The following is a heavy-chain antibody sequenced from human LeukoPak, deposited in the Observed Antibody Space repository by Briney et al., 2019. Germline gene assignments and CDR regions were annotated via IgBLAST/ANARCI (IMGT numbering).Heavy chain of an antibody. Sequence: SETPSLTCTVSGGSISSHYWSWIRQPPGKGLEWIGSISYSGSTTYNPSLKGRVTISVDTSKNQFPLMLSSVSAADTAVYYCARRYCSGGSCYSAFDYWGQGTLVAVSS. CDR1: GGSISSHY. CDR3: ARRYCSGGSCYSAFDY. D-gene: IGHD2-15*01. V-gene: IGHV4-59*08. CDR2: ISYSGST. J-gene: IGHJ4*02.